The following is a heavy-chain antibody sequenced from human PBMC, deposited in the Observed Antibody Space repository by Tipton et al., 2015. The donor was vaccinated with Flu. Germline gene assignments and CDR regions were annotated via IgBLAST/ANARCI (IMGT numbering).Heavy chain of an antibody. J-gene: IGHJ5*02. CDR1: GDSIRSSNYY. Sequence: TLSLTCAVSGDSIRSSNYYWGWIRQPPGKGLEWIGNIFRTGTTYYNPSLKSRVTISVDASKNQLSLRLSSVTAADTAVYYCARRDYSNYVSEPKNWFDPWGQGTLVTVSS. CDR3: ARRDYSNYVSEPKNWFDP. V-gene: IGHV4-38-2*01. D-gene: IGHD4-11*01. CDR2: IFRTGTT.